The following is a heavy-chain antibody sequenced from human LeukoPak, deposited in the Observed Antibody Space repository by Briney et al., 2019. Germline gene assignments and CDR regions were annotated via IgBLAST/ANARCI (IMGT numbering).Heavy chain of an antibody. D-gene: IGHD6-13*01. J-gene: IGHJ6*03. CDR1: GYTFSNYG. Sequence: ASMNLSCNSSGYTFSNYGISWVRHAPGQGLERKWWISPYNDKTNYGQKFQGRVTMTADTSKSTAYMELRSLRSDDTAVYYCAREAEVNIEVAGTTYYYYYMDVWGKGTTVTVSS. CDR3: AREAEVNIEVAGTTYYYYYMDV. V-gene: IGHV1-18*01. CDR2: ISPYNDKT.